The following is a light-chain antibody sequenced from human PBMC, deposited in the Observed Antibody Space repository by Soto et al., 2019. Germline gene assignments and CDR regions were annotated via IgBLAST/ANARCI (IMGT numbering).Light chain of an antibody. CDR2: KAS. Sequence: DTQMTQSPSTLSVSVGDRVTITCRASQSINSWLAWYQQKPGKAPKLLIYKASNLESGVPSRFSGSASGPEFTLTISSLQPDDLATYYCQQYNGYSGTFGQGTKLEIK. CDR3: QQYNGYSGT. CDR1: QSINSW. V-gene: IGKV1-5*03. J-gene: IGKJ2*02.